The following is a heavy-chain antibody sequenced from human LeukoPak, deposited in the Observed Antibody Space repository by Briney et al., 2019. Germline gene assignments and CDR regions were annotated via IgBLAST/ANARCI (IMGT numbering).Heavy chain of an antibody. CDR2: IKQDGSEK. J-gene: IGHJ3*02. CDR3: ARNMVRGFDAFDI. D-gene: IGHD3-10*01. Sequence: PGGSLRLSCAASGFTFSSYWMSWVRQAPGKGLEWVANIKQDGSEKYYVDSVKGRFTISRDNAKNSLYLQMNSLRAEDTAVYYCARNMVRGFDAFDIWGQGTMVTVSS. CDR1: GFTFSSYW. V-gene: IGHV3-7*01.